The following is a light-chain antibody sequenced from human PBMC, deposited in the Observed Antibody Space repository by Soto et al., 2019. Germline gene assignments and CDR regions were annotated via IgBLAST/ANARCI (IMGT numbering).Light chain of an antibody. CDR2: EVN. CDR3: NSYAASNNFVV. CDR1: SSDVGGYNY. Sequence: QSALTKPPSASGSPGQSVTISCTGTSSDVGGYNYVSWYQQHPGKAPKLMIFEVNRRPSGVPDRFSGSKSGNTASLTVSRLQAEDEADYYCNSYAASNNFVVFGGGTKLTVL. V-gene: IGLV2-8*01. J-gene: IGLJ2*01.